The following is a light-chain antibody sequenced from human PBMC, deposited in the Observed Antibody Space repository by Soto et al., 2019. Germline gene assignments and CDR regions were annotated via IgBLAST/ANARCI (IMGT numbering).Light chain of an antibody. J-gene: IGLJ1*01. CDR2: QVT. Sequence: QSALTQPASVSGSPGQSITISCTGTSSDLAIYNYVSWYQQQPGKAPKLMIYQVTNRPSGVSNRFSGSRSGNTASLTISGLQAEDEADYYCSSYTDSSNYVFGIGTKVTVL. CDR1: SSDLAIYNY. V-gene: IGLV2-14*01. CDR3: SSYTDSSNYV.